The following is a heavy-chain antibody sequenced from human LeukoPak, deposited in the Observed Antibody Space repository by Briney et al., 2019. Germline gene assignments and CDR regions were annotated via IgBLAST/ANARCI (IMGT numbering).Heavy chain of an antibody. J-gene: IGHJ5*02. CDR1: GFTFTSSA. V-gene: IGHV1-58*01. D-gene: IGHD2-2*01. CDR2: IVVGSGNT. CDR3: AALHYCSSTSCSIDWFDP. Sequence: SVKVSCKASGFTFTSSAVQWVRQARGQRLEWIGWIVVGSGNTNYAQKFQERVTITRDMSTSTAYMELSSLRSEDTAVCYCAALHYCSSTSCSIDWFDPWGQGTLVTVSS.